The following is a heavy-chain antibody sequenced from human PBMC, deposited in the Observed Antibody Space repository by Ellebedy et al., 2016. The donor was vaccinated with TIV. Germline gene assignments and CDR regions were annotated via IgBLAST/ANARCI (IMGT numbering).Heavy chain of an antibody. CDR3: ARDQDVNQPFDS. J-gene: IGHJ4*02. V-gene: IGHV4-4*07. D-gene: IGHD2-2*01. CDR1: GVSISSYY. Sequence: SETLSLXCPVSGVSISSYYWNWIRQPVGKRLENIGRISAHEDIYYRPSLGSRVSVSVDTAKNQVSLRLTSMTAEDTAIYYCARDQDVNQPFDSWGPGILVTVSS. CDR2: ISAHEDI.